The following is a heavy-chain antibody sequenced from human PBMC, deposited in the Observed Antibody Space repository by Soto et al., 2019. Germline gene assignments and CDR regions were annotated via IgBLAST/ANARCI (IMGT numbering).Heavy chain of an antibody. V-gene: IGHV4-59*01. CDR3: ARGYDSSGYYYADYYYYGMDV. Sequence: QVQLQESGPGLVKPSETLSLTCTVSGGSISSYYWSWIRQPPGKGLEWIGYIYYSGSTNYNPPLKSRVTISVDTSKNQFSLKLSSVTAADTAVYYCARGYDSSGYYYADYYYYGMDVWGQGTTVTVSS. CDR2: IYYSGST. D-gene: IGHD3-22*01. J-gene: IGHJ6*02. CDR1: GGSISSYY.